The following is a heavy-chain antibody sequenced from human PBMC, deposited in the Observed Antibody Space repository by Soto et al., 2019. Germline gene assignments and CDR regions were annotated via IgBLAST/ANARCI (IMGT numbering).Heavy chain of an antibody. CDR3: ARASRDYGSESYYNTPHGWFDP. Sequence: SETLSLTCTVSGGSISSGGYYWSWIRQHPGKGLEWIGYIYYSGSTYYNPSLKSRVTISVDTSKNQFSLKLSSVTAADTAVYYCARASRDYGSESYYNTPHGWFDPWGQGTLVTVSS. V-gene: IGHV4-31*03. CDR2: IYYSGST. CDR1: GGSISSGGYY. J-gene: IGHJ5*02. D-gene: IGHD3-10*01.